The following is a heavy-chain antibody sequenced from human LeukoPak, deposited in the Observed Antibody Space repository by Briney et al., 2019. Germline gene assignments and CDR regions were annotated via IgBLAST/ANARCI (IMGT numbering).Heavy chain of an antibody. V-gene: IGHV1-18*01. D-gene: IGHD2-15*01. CDR3: ARGPHIVVVVAAIRLRQNWFDP. CDR1: GYTFTSYG. CDR2: ISAYNGNT. J-gene: IGHJ5*02. Sequence: ASVKVSCKASGYTFTSYGISWVRQAPGQGLEWMGWISAYNGNTNYAQKLQGRVTMTTDTSTSTAYMELRSLRSDDTAVYYCARGPHIVVVVAAIRLRQNWFDPWGQGTLSPSPQ.